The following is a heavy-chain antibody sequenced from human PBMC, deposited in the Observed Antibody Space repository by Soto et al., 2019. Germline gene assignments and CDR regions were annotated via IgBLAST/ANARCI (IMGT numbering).Heavy chain of an antibody. CDR1: GGSVSSGSYS. J-gene: IGHJ4*02. D-gene: IGHD2-15*01. CDR2: VYYTGS. V-gene: IGHV4-61*01. CDR3: ARDGGDCRGGSCFFVY. Sequence: QVQLQESGPGLVKPSETLSLTCTVSGGSVSSGSYSWSWIRQPPGKGLEWIGYVYYTGSNYNPSLKSRLTISVDTSKNQFSLRLSSVTAADTAVYYCARDGGDCRGGSCFFVYWGQGTLVTVSS.